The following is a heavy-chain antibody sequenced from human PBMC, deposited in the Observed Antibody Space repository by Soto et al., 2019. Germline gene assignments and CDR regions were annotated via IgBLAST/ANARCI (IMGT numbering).Heavy chain of an antibody. J-gene: IGHJ6*03. CDR2: TYYRSKWYI. D-gene: IGHD3-10*01. CDR1: GDRVSGNRAA. V-gene: IGHV6-1*01. CDR3: ATGMLIRGHHYYMDV. Sequence: LQTLSLTCVISGDRVSGNRAAWNWIRPSPSRGLEWLGSTYYRSKWYIEYAPSVTGRMTINPDTSKNQFSLQLNSVTPEDMAVYYCATGMLIRGHHYYMDVWGQGTSVTVSS.